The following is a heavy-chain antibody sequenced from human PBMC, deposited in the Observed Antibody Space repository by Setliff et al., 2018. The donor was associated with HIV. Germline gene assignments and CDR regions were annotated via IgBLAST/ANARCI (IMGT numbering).Heavy chain of an antibody. CDR2: IYYNGST. CDR3: AREDYYDSSGDAFDI. Sequence: PSETLSLTCTVSGGSISSSSYYWGWIRQPPGKGLEWIGSIYYNGSTYYNPSLKSRVTISLDTAKNQFSLKLRSVTAADTAVYYCAREDYYDSSGDAFDIWGQGTMVTVSS. V-gene: IGHV4-39*07. D-gene: IGHD3-22*01. J-gene: IGHJ3*02. CDR1: GGSISSSSYY.